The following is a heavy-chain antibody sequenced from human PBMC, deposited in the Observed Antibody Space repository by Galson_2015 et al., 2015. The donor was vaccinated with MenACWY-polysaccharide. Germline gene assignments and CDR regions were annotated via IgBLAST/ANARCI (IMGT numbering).Heavy chain of an antibody. CDR2: IHSRGST. J-gene: IGHJ5*02. CDR1: GGSISTGSSY. Sequence: TLSLTCSVSGGSISTGSSYWSWIRQPAGKGLEWIGRIHSRGSTDYSPSLKSRVTISTDTSRNQLSLNLSSVTAADTAVYYCARSLGYSDSAFDNGRDVDRRFDPWGQGTLVTVSS. D-gene: IGHD5-12*01. CDR3: ARSLGYSDSAFDNGRDVDRRFDP. V-gene: IGHV4-61*02.